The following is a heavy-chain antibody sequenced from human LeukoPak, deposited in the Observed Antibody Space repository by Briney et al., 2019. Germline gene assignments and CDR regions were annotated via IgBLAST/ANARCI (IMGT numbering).Heavy chain of an antibody. V-gene: IGHV4-59*08. J-gene: IGHJ4*02. Sequence: SETLSLTCTVSGGSIRSYYWSWIRQPPGKGLEWIGYIYYSGSTNYNPSLKSRVTISVDTSKDQFSLELSSATAADTAVYYCASHVDIVATSKFDYWGQGTLVTVSS. CDR2: IYYSGST. CDR1: GGSIRSYY. CDR3: ASHVDIVATSKFDY. D-gene: IGHD5-12*01.